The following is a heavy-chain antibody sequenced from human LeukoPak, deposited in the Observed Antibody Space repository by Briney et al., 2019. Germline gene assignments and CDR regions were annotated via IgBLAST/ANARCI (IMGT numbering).Heavy chain of an antibody. CDR1: GYSFTSYW. CDR3: ARAPVVVPSLGYCSGGGCYYFDY. Sequence: GESLRISCKGSGYSFTSYWISWVRQMPGKGLEWMGRIGPSDSYTNYSPSFQGHVTISADKSISTAYLQWSSLKASDTAMYYCARAPVVVPSLGYCSGGGCYYFDYWGQGTLVTVSS. D-gene: IGHD2-15*01. CDR2: IGPSDSYT. V-gene: IGHV5-10-1*01. J-gene: IGHJ4*02.